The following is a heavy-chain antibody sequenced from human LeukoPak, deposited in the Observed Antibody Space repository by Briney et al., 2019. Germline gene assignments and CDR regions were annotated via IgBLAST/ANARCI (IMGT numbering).Heavy chain of an antibody. V-gene: IGHV3-21*01. CDR3: ARSDKYYYGSGSSCFDY. J-gene: IGHJ4*02. Sequence: GGSLRLSCAASGFIFDTYAMNWVRQAPGKGLEWVSSISKSGRDIYYADSVRGRFTISRDNARDSLYLQMNSLRAEDTAVYYCARSDKYYYGSGSSCFDYWGQGTLVTVSS. CDR2: ISKSGRDI. CDR1: GFIFDTYA. D-gene: IGHD3-10*01.